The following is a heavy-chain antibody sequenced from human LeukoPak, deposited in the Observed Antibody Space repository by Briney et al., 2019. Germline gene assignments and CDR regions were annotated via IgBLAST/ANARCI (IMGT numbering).Heavy chain of an antibody. V-gene: IGHV3-49*04. Sequence: PGGSLTLSCAASGFTFSSYAMSWVRQAPGKGLEWVGFIRSKAYGGTTEYAASVKGRFTISRDDSKSIAYLQMNSLKTEDTAVYYCTRVQDPLLDDAFDIWGQGTMVTVSS. J-gene: IGHJ3*02. D-gene: IGHD2-2*01. CDR2: IRSKAYGGTT. CDR1: GFTFSSYA. CDR3: TRVQDPLLDDAFDI.